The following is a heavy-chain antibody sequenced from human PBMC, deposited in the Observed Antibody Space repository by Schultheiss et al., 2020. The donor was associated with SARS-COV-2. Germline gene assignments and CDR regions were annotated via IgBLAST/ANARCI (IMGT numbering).Heavy chain of an antibody. CDR1: GGSFSAYS. CDR2: INHGGHT. V-gene: IGHV4-34*01. Sequence: SETLSLTCAVYGGSFSAYSWSWIRQPPGKGLEWIGEINHGGHTNYKPSLKSRVTISVDTSKNQFSLKLSSVTAADTAVYYCARRRSGSYYGSAGFDYWGQGTLVTVSS. D-gene: IGHD1-26*01. CDR3: ARRRSGSYYGSAGFDY. J-gene: IGHJ4*02.